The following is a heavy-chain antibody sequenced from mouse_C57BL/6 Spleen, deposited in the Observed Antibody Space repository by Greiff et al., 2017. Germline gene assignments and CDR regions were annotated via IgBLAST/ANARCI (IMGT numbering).Heavy chain of an antibody. V-gene: IGHV5-9*01. CDR2: ISGGGGNT. CDR3: ARHGDYYAMDY. J-gene: IGHJ4*01. Sequence: VKVVESGGGLVKPGGSLKLSCAASGFTFSSYTMSWVRQPPKNRLEWVATISGGGGNTYYPDSVKGRFTISRDNAKNTLYLQMSSLRSEDTALYYCARHGDYYAMDYWGQGTSVTVSS. CDR1: GFTFSSYT.